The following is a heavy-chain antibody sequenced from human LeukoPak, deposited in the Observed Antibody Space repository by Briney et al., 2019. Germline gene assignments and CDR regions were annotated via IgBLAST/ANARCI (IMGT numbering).Heavy chain of an antibody. Sequence: PGGFLRLSCAASGFTFSDHYMDWVRQAPGKGLEWVGRIRNKANSYTTDYAASVKGRFTISRDDSKNSLYLQMNSLKTEDTAVYYCARRVFGGNCYYDYWGRGALVTVSS. CDR2: IRNKANSYTT. J-gene: IGHJ4*02. D-gene: IGHD4-23*01. CDR3: ARRVFGGNCYYDY. V-gene: IGHV3-72*01. CDR1: GFTFSDHY.